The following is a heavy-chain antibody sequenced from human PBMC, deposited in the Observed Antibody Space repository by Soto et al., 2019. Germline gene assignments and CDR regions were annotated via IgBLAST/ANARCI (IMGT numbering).Heavy chain of an antibody. CDR3: ARGQYSSGGGYFDY. CDR2: ISSSGSTI. Sequence: EVQLVESGGGLVQPGGSLRLSCAASGFTFSSYEMNWVRQAPGKGLEWVSYISSSGSTIYYADSVKGRFTISRDNAKNSLYRQMNSVRAEDTAVYYWARGQYSSGGGYFDYWGQETLVTVSS. D-gene: IGHD6-19*01. J-gene: IGHJ4*02. V-gene: IGHV3-48*03. CDR1: GFTFSSYE.